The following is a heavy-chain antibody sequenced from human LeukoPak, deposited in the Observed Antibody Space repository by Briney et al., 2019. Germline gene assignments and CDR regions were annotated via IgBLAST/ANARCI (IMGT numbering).Heavy chain of an antibody. J-gene: IGHJ3*02. D-gene: IGHD3-10*01. CDR3: AREYGELLQNDAFDI. CDR2: ISSSSSYI. V-gene: IGHV3-21*01. CDR1: GFTFSSYS. Sequence: PGGSLRLSCAASGFTFSSYSMNWVRQAPGKGLEWVSSISSSSSYIYYADSVEGRFTISRDNAKNSLYLQMNSLRAEDTAVYYCAREYGELLQNDAFDIWGQGTMVTVSS.